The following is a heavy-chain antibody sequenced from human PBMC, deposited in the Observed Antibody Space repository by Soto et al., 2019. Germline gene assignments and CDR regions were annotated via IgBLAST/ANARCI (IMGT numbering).Heavy chain of an antibody. J-gene: IGHJ6*02. Sequence: GSLRLSCAASGFTFSSYGMHWVRQAPGKGLEWVAVIWFDGSNKYYADSVKGRFTISRDNSKNTLYLQMNSLRAEDTAVYYCARPSSYDYYYYYGMDVWGQGTTVTVSS. CDR2: IWFDGSNK. V-gene: IGHV3-33*01. D-gene: IGHD1-26*01. CDR3: ARPSSYDYYYYYGMDV. CDR1: GFTFSSYG.